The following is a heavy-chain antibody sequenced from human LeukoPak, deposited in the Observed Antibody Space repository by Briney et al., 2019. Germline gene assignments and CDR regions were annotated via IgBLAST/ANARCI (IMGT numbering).Heavy chain of an antibody. Sequence: SETLSLTCTVSGGSISSSRYYWGWIRQPPGKGPEWIGSIYYSGSTHYNPSLKSRVTISVDTSKNQFSLKLRSVTAADTAVYYCARIAAAGKGLRNYFGYWGQGTLVTVSS. J-gene: IGHJ4*02. CDR3: ARIAAAGKGLRNYFGY. CDR2: IYYSGST. V-gene: IGHV4-39*01. CDR1: GGSISSSRYY. D-gene: IGHD6-13*01.